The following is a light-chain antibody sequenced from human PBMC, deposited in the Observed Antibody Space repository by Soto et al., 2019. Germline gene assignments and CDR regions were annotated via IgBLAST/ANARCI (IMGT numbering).Light chain of an antibody. V-gene: IGLV4-69*01. CDR3: QTWGTGIQV. J-gene: IGLJ3*02. CDR1: SGHSSYA. Sequence: QSVLTQSPSASASLGASVKLTCTLSSGHSSYAIAWHQQQPEKGPRYLMKLNSDGSHSKGDGIPDRFSGSSSGAERYLAISSHQSEDEADYSCQTWGTGIQVFGGGTELTVL. CDR2: LNSDGSH.